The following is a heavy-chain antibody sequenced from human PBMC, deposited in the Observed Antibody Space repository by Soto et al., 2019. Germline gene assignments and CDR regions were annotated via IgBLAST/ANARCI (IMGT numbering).Heavy chain of an antibody. V-gene: IGHV4-59*01. D-gene: IGHD6-19*01. CDR2: IYYSGST. J-gene: IGHJ5*02. CDR3: ARVLEKASGWDGSWLEP. CDR1: GGSISSDY. Sequence: SETLSLTWTVSGGSISSDYWSWIRQPPGKGLEWIGYIYYSGSTNYNPSLKSRVTISVDTSKNQFSLNMTSVTAADTAVYYCARVLEKASGWDGSWLEPWGQGTRVTVSS.